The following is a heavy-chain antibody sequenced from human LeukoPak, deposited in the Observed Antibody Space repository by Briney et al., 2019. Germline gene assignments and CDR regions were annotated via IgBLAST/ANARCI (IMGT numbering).Heavy chain of an antibody. V-gene: IGHV3-64*01. CDR3: ARATVASNFDY. Sequence: GGSLRLSCAASGFTFSSYAMHWVRQAPGKGLEYVSAISSNGGSTYYANSVKGRFTISRDNSKNTLYLQMGSLRAEDMAVYYCARATVASNFDYWGQGTLVTVSS. CDR1: GFTFSSYA. CDR2: ISSNGGST. D-gene: IGHD4-23*01. J-gene: IGHJ4*02.